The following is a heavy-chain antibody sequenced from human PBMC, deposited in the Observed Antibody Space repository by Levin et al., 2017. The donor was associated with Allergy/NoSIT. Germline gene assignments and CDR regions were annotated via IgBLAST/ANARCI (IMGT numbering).Heavy chain of an antibody. V-gene: IGHV4-34*01. Sequence: SETLSLTCAVYGGSLGGYYWTWIRQSPERGLEWIGEIHNSGGTNYNPSLKNRATVSLDTSKNQFSLKLRSVTAADTAVYYCARRVRYYDYVRGSYRYNWFDPWGQGTLATVSS. CDR2: IHNSGGT. CDR1: GGSLGGYY. J-gene: IGHJ5*02. CDR3: ARRVRYYDYVRGSYRYNWFDP. D-gene: IGHD3-16*02.